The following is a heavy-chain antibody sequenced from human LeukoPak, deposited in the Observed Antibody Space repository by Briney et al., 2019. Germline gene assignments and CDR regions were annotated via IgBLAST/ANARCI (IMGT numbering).Heavy chain of an antibody. J-gene: IGHJ4*02. Sequence: PGGSLRLSCAASGFTFSDHYMDWVRQAPGKGLEWVGRTRNKANSYTTEYAASVKGRFTISRDDSKNSLYLQMNSLKTEDTAAYYCARSRVGATGNFDYWGQGTLVTVSS. CDR3: ARSRVGATGNFDY. D-gene: IGHD1-26*01. CDR1: GFTFSDHY. V-gene: IGHV3-72*01. CDR2: TRNKANSYTT.